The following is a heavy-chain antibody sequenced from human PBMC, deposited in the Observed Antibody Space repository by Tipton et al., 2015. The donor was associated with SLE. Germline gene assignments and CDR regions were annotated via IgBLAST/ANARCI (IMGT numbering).Heavy chain of an antibody. CDR2: IYYSGRT. Sequence: TLSLTCTVSGGSLSSGGYYWSWIRPHPGKGLEWIGYIYYSGRTYYNPSLRSRVTISVDTSQNQFSLKLSSVTAADTAVYYCARDERVRGVLGYWGQGTLVTVSS. CDR1: GGSLSSGGYY. D-gene: IGHD3-10*01. CDR3: ARDERVRGVLGY. J-gene: IGHJ4*02. V-gene: IGHV4-31*03.